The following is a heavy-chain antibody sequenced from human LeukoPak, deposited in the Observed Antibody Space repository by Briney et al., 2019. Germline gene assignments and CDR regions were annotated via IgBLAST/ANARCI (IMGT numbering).Heavy chain of an antibody. CDR2: MNPNSGGT. V-gene: IGHV1-2*02. J-gene: IGHJ5*02. Sequence: GASVKVSCKASGYTFTSYDINWVRQVTGQGLEWMGWMNPNSGGTNYAQKFQGRVTMTRDTSISTAYMELSRLRSDDTAVYYCARGVPPRIAAAGDNWFDPWGQGTLVTVSS. CDR3: ARGVPPRIAAAGDNWFDP. CDR1: GYTFTSYD. D-gene: IGHD6-13*01.